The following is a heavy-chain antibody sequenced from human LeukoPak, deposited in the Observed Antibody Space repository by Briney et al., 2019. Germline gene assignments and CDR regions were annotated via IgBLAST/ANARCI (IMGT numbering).Heavy chain of an antibody. V-gene: IGHV3-53*01. D-gene: IGHD2-2*01. CDR3: ARDKSCTSTSCYGWYYDS. Sequence: SGGSLRLSCAASGLTVSSNYMSWVRQAPGKGLEWISVLYSGGNTYYAESVSGRFTISRDNSENTLYLHMNSLRPEDTAMYYCARDKSCTSTSCYGWYYDSWGQGTPVTVSS. CDR1: GLTVSSNY. CDR2: LYSGGNT. J-gene: IGHJ4*02.